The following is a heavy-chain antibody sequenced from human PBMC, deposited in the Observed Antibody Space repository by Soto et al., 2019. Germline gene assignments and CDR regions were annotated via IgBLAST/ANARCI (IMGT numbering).Heavy chain of an antibody. J-gene: IGHJ3*02. D-gene: IGHD2-2*01. CDR3: ARAFIVVVPAAPYDAFDI. CDR1: GGSISSYY. CDR2: IYYSGST. V-gene: IGHV4-59*12. Sequence: SETLSLTCTVSGGSISSYYWSWIRQPPGKGLEWIGYIYYSGSTYYNPSLRSRVTISVDTSKNQFSLKLSSVTAADTAVYYCARAFIVVVPAAPYDAFDIWGQGTMVTVSS.